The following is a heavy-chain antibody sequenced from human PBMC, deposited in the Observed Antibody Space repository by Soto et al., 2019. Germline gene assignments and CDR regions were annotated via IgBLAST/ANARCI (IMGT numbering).Heavy chain of an antibody. CDR2: ISGSGGST. V-gene: IGHV3-23*01. Sequence: GGSLRLSCAASGFTFSSYAMSWVRQAPGKGLEWVSAISGSGGSTYYADSVKGRFTISRDNSKNTLYLQMNSLRAEDTAVYYCAKDRITIFGVVTRGYFDLWGRGTLVTVSS. CDR3: AKDRITIFGVVTRGYFDL. CDR1: GFTFSSYA. J-gene: IGHJ2*01. D-gene: IGHD3-3*01.